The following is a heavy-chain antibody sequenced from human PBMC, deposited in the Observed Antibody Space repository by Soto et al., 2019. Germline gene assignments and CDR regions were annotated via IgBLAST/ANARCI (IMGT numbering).Heavy chain of an antibody. CDR1: GGTFSSYA. Sequence: QVQLVQSGAEVKKPGSSVKVSCKASGGTFSSYAISWVRQAPGQGLEWMGGIIPIFGTANYAQKFQGRVTITADESTSTAYMELSSLISEDTAVYYCARAYNDFWSGYSTTYYYYGMDVWGQGTTVTVSS. J-gene: IGHJ6*02. CDR3: ARAYNDFWSGYSTTYYYYGMDV. V-gene: IGHV1-69*12. CDR2: IIPIFGTA. D-gene: IGHD3-3*01.